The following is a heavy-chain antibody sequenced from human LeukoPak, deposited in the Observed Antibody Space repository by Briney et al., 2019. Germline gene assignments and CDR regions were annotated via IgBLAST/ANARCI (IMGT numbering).Heavy chain of an antibody. J-gene: IGHJ6*02. Sequence: GGSLRLSCAGSGFPFSSYWMHWVRQVPGKGLLWVSRINSDGSATIYADSVRGRFTISRDNAKNTLYLQMSGLRVEDTAVYHCASDSPYYDMDVWGQGTTVTVSS. CDR1: GFPFSSYW. CDR2: INSDGSAT. CDR3: ASDSPYYDMDV. V-gene: IGHV3-74*01.